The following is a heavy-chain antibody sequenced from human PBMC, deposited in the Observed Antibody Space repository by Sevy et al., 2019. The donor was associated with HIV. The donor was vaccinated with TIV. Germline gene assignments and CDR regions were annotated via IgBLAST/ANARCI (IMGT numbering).Heavy chain of an antibody. V-gene: IGHV1-18*01. J-gene: IGHJ3*02. CDR1: GYTFTSYG. CDR3: ARGYYDFWSGYYRRDAFVS. CDR2: ISAYNGDT. D-gene: IGHD3-3*01. Sequence: ASVKVSCKASGYTFTSYGISWVRQAPGQGLEWMGWISAYNGDTNYAQKLQGRVTMTTDTSTSTAYMELTSLRSDDTAVYFCARGYYDFWSGYYRRDAFVSWGQGTRVTVSS.